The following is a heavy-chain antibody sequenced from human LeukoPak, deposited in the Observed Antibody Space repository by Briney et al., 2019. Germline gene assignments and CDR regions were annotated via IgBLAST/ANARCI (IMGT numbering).Heavy chain of an antibody. Sequence: GGSLRLSCAASGFTFSSYEMNWVRQAPGKGLEGVSYISSSGSTIYYADSVKGRFTISRDNAKNSLYLQMNSLRAEDTAVYYCARDDGSYSRSPGFDSWGQGTLVTVSS. J-gene: IGHJ4*02. CDR3: ARDDGSYSRSPGFDS. V-gene: IGHV3-48*03. CDR2: ISSSGSTI. D-gene: IGHD1-26*01. CDR1: GFTFSSYE.